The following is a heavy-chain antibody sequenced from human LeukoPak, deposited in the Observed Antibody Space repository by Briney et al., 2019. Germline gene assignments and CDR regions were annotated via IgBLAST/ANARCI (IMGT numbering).Heavy chain of an antibody. D-gene: IGHD6-19*01. CDR3: ARPWADDSGFYIS. J-gene: IGHJ5*02. CDR2: SWPGGGP. CDR1: GFSISPTF. Sequence: GGSLGLSCAASGFSISPTFISWVRQAPGRGLEWVSSSWPGGGPHVADSLKGRCTVSRDDSKKTLHLQMNGLRAEDTALYYCARPWADDSGFYISWGQGSLVTVSS. V-gene: IGHV3-53*01.